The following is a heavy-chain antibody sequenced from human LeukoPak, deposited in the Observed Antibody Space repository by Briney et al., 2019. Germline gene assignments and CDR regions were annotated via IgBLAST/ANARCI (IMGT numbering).Heavy chain of an antibody. V-gene: IGHV4-39*07. CDR3: ARGDEYYYDSRFDY. Sequence: SETLSLTCTVSGGSISGIYYWGWIRQSPGKGLEWIGNIYYSGSTYYNPSLKSRVTISVDTSKNQFSLKLSSVTAADTAVYYCARGDEYYYDSRFDYWGQGTLVTVSS. D-gene: IGHD3-22*01. J-gene: IGHJ4*02. CDR1: GGSISGIYY. CDR2: IYYSGST.